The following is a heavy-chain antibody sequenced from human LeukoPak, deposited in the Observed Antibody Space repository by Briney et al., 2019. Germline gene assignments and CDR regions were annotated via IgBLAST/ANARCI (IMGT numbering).Heavy chain of an antibody. CDR2: TRKKANSYTT. J-gene: IGHJ4*02. D-gene: IGHD1-26*01. Sequence: PGGSLRLSCAASGFTFSDHYMDCVRQAPGKGLEWVGRTRKKANSYTTEYAASVKGRFTISRDDSKNSLYLQMNSLKTEDAAVYYWARVGSYYYFDYWGRGTPVTVSS. CDR1: GFTFSDHY. CDR3: ARVGSYYYFDY. V-gene: IGHV3-72*01.